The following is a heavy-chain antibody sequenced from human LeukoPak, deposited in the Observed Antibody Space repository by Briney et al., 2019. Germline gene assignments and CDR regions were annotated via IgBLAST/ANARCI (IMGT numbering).Heavy chain of an antibody. D-gene: IGHD4-23*01. CDR1: GGSFSGYY. J-gene: IGHJ6*02. Sequence: PPETLSLTCAVYGGSFSGYYWSWIRQPPGKGLEWIGEINHSGSTNYNPSLKSRVTISVDTSKNQFSLKLSSVTAADTAVYYCARRRGARAGNHYYYYGMDVWGQGTTVTVSS. CDR2: INHSGST. V-gene: IGHV4-34*01. CDR3: ARRRGARAGNHYYYYGMDV.